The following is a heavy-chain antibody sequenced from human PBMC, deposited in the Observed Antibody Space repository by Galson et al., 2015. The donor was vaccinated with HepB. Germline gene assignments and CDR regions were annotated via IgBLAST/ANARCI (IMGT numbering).Heavy chain of an antibody. CDR3: VRSMTTVTPYFFDY. J-gene: IGHJ4*02. D-gene: IGHD4-17*01. V-gene: IGHV3-72*01. CDR1: GFTFSSYW. Sequence: SLRLSCAASGFTFSSYWMSWVRQAPGKGLEWVGRVRNKANSHTTEYAAFVKGRFTVSRDDSQNSLYLQMNSLKTEDTAVYYCVRSMTTVTPYFFDYWGQGTLATVSS. CDR2: VRNKANSHTT.